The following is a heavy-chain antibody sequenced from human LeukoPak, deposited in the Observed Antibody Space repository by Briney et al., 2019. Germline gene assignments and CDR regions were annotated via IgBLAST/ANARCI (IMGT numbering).Heavy chain of an antibody. CDR2: INHSGST. J-gene: IGHJ3*02. CDR1: GGSSSGYY. V-gene: IGHV4-34*01. D-gene: IGHD1-26*01. CDR3: ARDSSYGPRAFDI. Sequence: PSETLSLTCAVYGGSSSGYYWSWIRQPPGKGLEWIGEINHSGSTNYNPSLKSRVTISVDTSKNQFSLKLSSVTAADTAVYYCARDSSYGPRAFDIWGQGTMVTVSS.